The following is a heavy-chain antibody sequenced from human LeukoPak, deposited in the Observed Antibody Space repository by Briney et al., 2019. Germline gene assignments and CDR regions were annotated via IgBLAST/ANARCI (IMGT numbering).Heavy chain of an antibody. V-gene: IGHV3-21*05. J-gene: IGHJ4*02. CDR2: IGDVDFYK. D-gene: IGHD2-15*01. CDR3: VRSHCRGGSCFSRPLDY. CDR1: GFTFSSYS. Sequence: GGSLRLSCAASGFTFSSYSMNWVRQAPGKGLEWVSYIGDVDFYKGYADSVRGRFTISRDNAKNSLYLEANSLRAEDTAVYYCVRSHCRGGSCFSRPLDYWGQGTLVTVSS.